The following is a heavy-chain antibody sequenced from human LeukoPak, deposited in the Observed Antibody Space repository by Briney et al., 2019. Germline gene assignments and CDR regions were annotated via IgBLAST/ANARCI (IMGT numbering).Heavy chain of an antibody. Sequence: ASVKVSCKASGYTFTSYYMHWVRQAPGQGLEWMGIINPSGGSTSYAQKFQGRVTMTRDMSTSTVYMELSSLRSEDTAEYYCASLTYSSSRPDYWGQGTLVTVSS. V-gene: IGHV1-46*01. J-gene: IGHJ4*02. CDR3: ASLTYSSSRPDY. CDR2: INPSGGST. CDR1: GYTFTSYY. D-gene: IGHD6-6*01.